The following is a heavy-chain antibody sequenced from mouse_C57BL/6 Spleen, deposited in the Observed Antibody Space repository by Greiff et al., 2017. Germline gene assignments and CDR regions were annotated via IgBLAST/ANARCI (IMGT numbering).Heavy chain of an antibody. J-gene: IGHJ2*01. Sequence: QVHVKQSGAELARPGASVKMSCKASGYTFTSYTMHWVKQRPGQGLEWIGYINPSSGYTKYNQKFKDKATLTADKSSSTAYMQLSSLTSADSAVYYCARNDYDEGFFDYWGQGTTLTVSS. D-gene: IGHD2-4*01. CDR3: ARNDYDEGFFDY. CDR2: INPSSGYT. V-gene: IGHV1-4*01. CDR1: GYTFTSYT.